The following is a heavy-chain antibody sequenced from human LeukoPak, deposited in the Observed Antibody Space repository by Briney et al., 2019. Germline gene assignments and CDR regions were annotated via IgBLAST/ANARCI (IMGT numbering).Heavy chain of an antibody. J-gene: IGHJ3*02. CDR1: GFTFIDFA. CDR2: ISGSGDST. Sequence: PGGSLRLSCAASGFTFIDFAMSWVRQAPGKGLEWVSGISGSGDSTYYADSVKGRFTISRDNSKNTVHLQMNSLRAEDTAIYYCAKESVPPIWGQGTMVTVSS. D-gene: IGHD2-2*01. V-gene: IGHV3-23*01. CDR3: AKESVPPI.